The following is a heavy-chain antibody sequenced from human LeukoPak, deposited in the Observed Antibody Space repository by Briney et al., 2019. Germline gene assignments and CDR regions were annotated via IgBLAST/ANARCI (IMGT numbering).Heavy chain of an antibody. J-gene: IGHJ4*02. Sequence: SQTLSLTCTVSGGSISSGSYYWSWIRQPAGKGLEWIGRIYTSGSTNYNPSLKSRVTISVDPSKNQFSLKLSSVTAADTAVYYCARSGYYYDSSGYYYNYFDYWGQGTLVTVSS. V-gene: IGHV4-61*02. D-gene: IGHD3-22*01. CDR2: IYTSGST. CDR1: GGSISSGSYY. CDR3: ARSGYYYDSSGYYYNYFDY.